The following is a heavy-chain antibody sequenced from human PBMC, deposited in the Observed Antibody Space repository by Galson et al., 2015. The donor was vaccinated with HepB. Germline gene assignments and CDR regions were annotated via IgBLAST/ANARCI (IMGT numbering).Heavy chain of an antibody. Sequence: ETLSLTCTVSGGSISSYYWSWIRQPAGKGLEWIGRIYTSGSTNYNPSLKSRVTMSVDTSKNQFSLKLSSVTAADTAVYYCARVGDIAVGLNDAFDIWGQGTMVTVSS. J-gene: IGHJ3*02. V-gene: IGHV4-4*07. D-gene: IGHD6-19*01. CDR1: GGSISSYY. CDR3: ARVGDIAVGLNDAFDI. CDR2: IYTSGST.